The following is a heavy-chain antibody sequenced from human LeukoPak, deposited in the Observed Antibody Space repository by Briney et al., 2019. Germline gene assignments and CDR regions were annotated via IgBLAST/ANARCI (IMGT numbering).Heavy chain of an antibody. CDR1: GGSISSSSYS. J-gene: IGHJ4*02. CDR2: IYYSGRT. CDR3: ARGNQLRHY. V-gene: IGHV4-39*01. Sequence: PSETLSLTCTVSGGSISSSSYSWGWFRQPRGKGLEWIGSIYYSGRTYYNPSLKSRVTISVDTSKTQFSLKLSSVTAADTAVYYCARGNQLRHYWGQGTLVTVSS. D-gene: IGHD2-2*01.